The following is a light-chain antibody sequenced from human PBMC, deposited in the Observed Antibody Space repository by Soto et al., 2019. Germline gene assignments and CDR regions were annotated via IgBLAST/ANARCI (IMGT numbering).Light chain of an antibody. CDR2: DAS. V-gene: IGKV1-33*01. Sequence: DIQMTQSPSSLSASVGDRVTITCRASQDISNYLNWYQQRPGKAPKLLIYDASNLERGVPSRFSGTRSGTHFTFAITSLQPEDVATYYCQQSDSLPITFCQGTRLEI. CDR1: QDISNY. CDR3: QQSDSLPIT. J-gene: IGKJ5*01.